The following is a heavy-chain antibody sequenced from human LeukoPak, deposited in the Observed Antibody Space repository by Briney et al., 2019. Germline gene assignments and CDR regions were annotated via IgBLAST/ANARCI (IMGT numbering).Heavy chain of an antibody. CDR1: GGSFSGYY. CDR3: ARRAAAAGRGGFDY. CDR2: INHSGST. J-gene: IGHJ4*02. Sequence: PSETLSLTCAVYGGSFSGYYWSWIRQPPGKGLEWIGEINHSGSTNYNPSLKSRVTISVDTSKNQFSLKLSSVTAADTAVYYCARRAAAAGRGGFDYWGQGTLVTVSS. D-gene: IGHD6-13*01. V-gene: IGHV4-34*01.